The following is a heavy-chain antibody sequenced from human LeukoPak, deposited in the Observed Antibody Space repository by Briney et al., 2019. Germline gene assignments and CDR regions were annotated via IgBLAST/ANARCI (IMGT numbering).Heavy chain of an antibody. Sequence: GGSVRLSCEASGFSFGGYGMNWVRQAPGKGLEWVSTISGSGATRYYADSVKGRFTISRDNSKNTLYLQMNSLRADDTAVYYCARAPLTTVTTVDIWGQGTMVTVSS. CDR2: ISGSGATR. D-gene: IGHD4-17*01. J-gene: IGHJ3*02. V-gene: IGHV3-23*01. CDR3: ARAPLTTVTTVDI. CDR1: GFSFGGYG.